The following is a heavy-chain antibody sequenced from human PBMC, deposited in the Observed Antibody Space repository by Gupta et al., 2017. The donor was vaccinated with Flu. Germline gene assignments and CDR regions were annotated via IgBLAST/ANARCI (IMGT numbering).Heavy chain of an antibody. CDR3: ARDGFRRAYSNCVGYFDY. D-gene: IGHD4-4*01. V-gene: IGHV3-48*03. J-gene: IGHJ4*02. Sequence: GKWLEWVSYISSSGSSIYYADSVKGRFIISRDNAKNSLYLQMNSLRAEDTAVYYCARDGFRRAYSNCVGYFDYWGQGTLVTVSS. CDR2: ISSSGSSI.